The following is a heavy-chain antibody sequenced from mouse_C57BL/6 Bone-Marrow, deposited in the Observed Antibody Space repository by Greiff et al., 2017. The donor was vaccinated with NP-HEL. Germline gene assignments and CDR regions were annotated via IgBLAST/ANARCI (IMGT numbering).Heavy chain of an antibody. Sequence: EVKLVESGGGLVKPGGSLKLSCAASGFTFSSYAMSWVRQTPEKRLEWVATISDGGSYTYYPDNVKGRFTISRDNAKNNLYLQMSHLKSEDTAMYYCARGLTTVVAKAYWGQGTLVTVSA. CDR1: GFTFSSYA. CDR3: ARGLTTVVAKAY. V-gene: IGHV5-4*03. J-gene: IGHJ3*01. D-gene: IGHD1-1*01. CDR2: ISDGGSYT.